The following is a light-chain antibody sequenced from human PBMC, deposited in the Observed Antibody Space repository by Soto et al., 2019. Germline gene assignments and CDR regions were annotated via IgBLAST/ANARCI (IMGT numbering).Light chain of an antibody. CDR3: QQCYSTPMYT. Sequence: DIQMTQSPSSLSACVVDRVTITCRASQSIISYINWYQQKPGKAPKLLIYAASSLQSGVPSRFSGSGSGTDFTPTISSLQHEDFATYYCQQCYSTPMYTFGQGTKPEIK. CDR2: AAS. J-gene: IGKJ2*01. CDR1: QSIISY. V-gene: IGKV1-39*01.